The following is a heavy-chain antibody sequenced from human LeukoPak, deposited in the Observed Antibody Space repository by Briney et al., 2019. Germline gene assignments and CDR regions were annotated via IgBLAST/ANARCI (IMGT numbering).Heavy chain of an antibody. D-gene: IGHD3-16*02. CDR3: ASHFWSTFGGVIVQHFDY. J-gene: IGHJ4*02. Sequence: SSETLSLTCTVSGGSISSSSYYWGWIRQPPGKGLEWIGSIYYSGSTYYNPSLKSRVTISVDTSKNQFSLKLSSVTAADTAVYYCASHFWSTFGGVIVQHFDYWGQGILVTVSS. CDR1: GGSISSSSYY. V-gene: IGHV4-39*01. CDR2: IYYSGST.